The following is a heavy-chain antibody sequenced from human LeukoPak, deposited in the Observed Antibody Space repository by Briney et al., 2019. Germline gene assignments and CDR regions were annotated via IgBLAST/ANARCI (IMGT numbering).Heavy chain of an antibody. CDR3: ARGGELLWFGDYYFDY. V-gene: IGHV4-59*06. CDR1: GGSISSYY. Sequence: SETLSLTCTVSGGSISSYYWSWIRQPPGKGLEWIGYIYYSGSTYYNPSLKSRVTISVDTSKNQFSLKLSSVTAADTAVYYCARGGELLWFGDYYFDYWGQGTLVTVSS. CDR2: IYYSGST. D-gene: IGHD3-10*01. J-gene: IGHJ4*02.